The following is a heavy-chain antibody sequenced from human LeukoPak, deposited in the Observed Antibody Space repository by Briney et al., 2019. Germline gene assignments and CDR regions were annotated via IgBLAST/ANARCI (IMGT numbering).Heavy chain of an antibody. CDR3: ARDIGSAYRNGLYYCFGMDV. V-gene: IGHV1-2*02. CDR1: GYTFTAYY. J-gene: IGHJ6*02. CDR2: INPNSGDT. D-gene: IGHD5-18*01. Sequence: ASVKVSCKTSGYTFTAYYIHWVRQAPGQGLEWMGWINPNSGDTNYAQKFQGRVTMTRDTSISTAYVELSRLRSDDTAVYYCARDIGSAYRNGLYYCFGMDVWGQGTTVTVSS.